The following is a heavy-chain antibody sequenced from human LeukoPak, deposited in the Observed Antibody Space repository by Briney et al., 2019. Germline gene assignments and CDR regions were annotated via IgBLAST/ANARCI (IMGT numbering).Heavy chain of an antibody. CDR1: GFTFSSYA. CDR2: ISGSGGST. V-gene: IGHV3-23*01. D-gene: IGHD6-19*01. J-gene: IGHJ4*02. CDR3: ATIAVGSPKLADY. Sequence: PGGSLRLSCAASGFTFSSYAMSWVRQAPGKGLEWVSAISGSGGSTYYADSVKGRFTISRDNSKNTLYLQMNSLRAGDTAVYYCATIAVGSPKLADYWGQGTLVTVSS.